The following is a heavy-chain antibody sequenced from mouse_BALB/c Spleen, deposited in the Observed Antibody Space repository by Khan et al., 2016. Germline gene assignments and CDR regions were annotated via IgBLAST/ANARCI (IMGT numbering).Heavy chain of an antibody. CDR3: ARESGYLFAY. V-gene: IGHV3-2*02. D-gene: IGHD2-3*01. CDR1: GYSITSDYA. J-gene: IGHJ3*01. Sequence: EVQLLESGPGPVKPSQSLSLTCTVTGYSITSDYAWNWIRQFPGNKLEWMGYISYSGSTSYNPSLKSRISITRDTSKNQFFLQLNSVTTEDTATYYCARESGYLFAYWGQGTLVTVSA. CDR2: ISYSGST.